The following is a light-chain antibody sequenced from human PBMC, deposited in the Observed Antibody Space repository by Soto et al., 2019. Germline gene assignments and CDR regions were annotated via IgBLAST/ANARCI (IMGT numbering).Light chain of an antibody. Sequence: QSVLTQPRSVSGSPGQSVTISCTATGSDVGDSSHVSWYQLHPGKAPKLMIYEVNNRPSGVPDRFSGSKSGSTASLTLSGLQAEDEAEYYCCLSPGSLTWLFGGGTKLTVL. J-gene: IGLJ3*02. CDR3: CLSPGSLTWL. V-gene: IGLV2-11*01. CDR1: GSDVGDSSH. CDR2: EVN.